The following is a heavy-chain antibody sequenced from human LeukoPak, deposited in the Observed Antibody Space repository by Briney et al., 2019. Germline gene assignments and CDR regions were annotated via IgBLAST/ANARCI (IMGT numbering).Heavy chain of an antibody. D-gene: IGHD6-19*01. CDR1: GGSFSGYY. J-gene: IGHJ6*03. CDR3: ADLVGAVAPMGV. CDR2: INHSGST. V-gene: IGHV4-34*01. Sequence: PSETLSLTCAVYGGSFSGYYWSWIRQPPGKGLEWIGEINHSGSTNYNPSLKSRVTISVDTSKQQFSLNLSSVTAADMAVYYCADLVGAVAPMGVWGKGTTVTVSS.